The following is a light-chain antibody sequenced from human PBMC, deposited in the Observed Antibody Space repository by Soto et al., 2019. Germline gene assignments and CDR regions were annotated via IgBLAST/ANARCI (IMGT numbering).Light chain of an antibody. J-gene: IGKJ5*01. Sequence: DIQMTQSPSSLSASVGDRVTITCRASQSISNYLNWYQHKPGKAPKLLIYAASSLQSGVPSRFTGSGSGTDFTLTVNSLQAEDFAIYYCQQSYSSPTTFGQGTRLEIK. CDR2: AAS. CDR1: QSISNY. V-gene: IGKV1-39*01. CDR3: QQSYSSPTT.